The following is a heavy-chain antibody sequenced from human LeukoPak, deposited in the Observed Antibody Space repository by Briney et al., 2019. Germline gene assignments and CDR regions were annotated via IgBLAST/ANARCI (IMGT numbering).Heavy chain of an antibody. CDR3: ARDGGSVGTTAVSFDY. V-gene: IGHV3-21*01. D-gene: IGHD1-26*01. Sequence: GGSLRLSCAASGLTFSFYSMNWVRQAPGKGLEWLSSISGTTTYIYYADSVKGRFTISRDNAKNSLFLEMSSLRAEDTAVYYCARDGGSVGTTAVSFDYWGQGTLVTVSS. J-gene: IGHJ4*02. CDR2: ISGTTTYI. CDR1: GLTFSFYS.